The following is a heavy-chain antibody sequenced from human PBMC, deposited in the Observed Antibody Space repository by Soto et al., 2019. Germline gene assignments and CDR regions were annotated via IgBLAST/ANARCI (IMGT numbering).Heavy chain of an antibody. J-gene: IGHJ5*02. Sequence: SETLSLTCTVSGGSISGYYWSWIRQPPGKGLEWIGYMYNTGSTVYNPSFKSRVTISVDTSKNQFSLKLSSVTAADTAVYYCATVVPAAIRGGWFDPWGQGTLVTVSS. V-gene: IGHV4-59*08. D-gene: IGHD2-2*01. CDR1: GGSISGYY. CDR3: ATVVPAAIRGGWFDP. CDR2: MYNTGST.